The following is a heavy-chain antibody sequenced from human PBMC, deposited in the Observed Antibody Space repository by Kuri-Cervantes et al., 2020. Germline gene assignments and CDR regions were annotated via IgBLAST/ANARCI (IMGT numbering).Heavy chain of an antibody. V-gene: IGHV3-21*01. D-gene: IGHD1-20*01. J-gene: IGHJ4*02. CDR3: ARGPITGNRFDY. Sequence: GGSLRLSCAASGFTFSSYSMNWVRQAPGKGLEWVSSISSSSSYIYYADSVKGRFTISRDNAKNSLYLQMNSLRAEDTAVYYCARGPITGNRFDYWGQGTLVTVSS. CDR1: GFTFSSYS. CDR2: ISSSSSYI.